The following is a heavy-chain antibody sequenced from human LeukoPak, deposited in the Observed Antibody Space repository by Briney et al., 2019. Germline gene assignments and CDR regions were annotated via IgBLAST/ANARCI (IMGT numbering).Heavy chain of an antibody. D-gene: IGHD3-16*01. CDR1: GFTFDDYV. V-gene: IGHV3-43D*03. J-gene: IGHJ4*02. CDR2: ISWDGGST. Sequence: PGGSLRLSCAASGFTFDDYVMHWVRQGPGKGLEWVSLISWDGGSTYYADSVKGRFTISRDNSKDSLYLQMNSLRAEDTALYYCAKAQAHKDHRLMDYWGQGTLVTVSS. CDR3: AKAQAHKDHRLMDY.